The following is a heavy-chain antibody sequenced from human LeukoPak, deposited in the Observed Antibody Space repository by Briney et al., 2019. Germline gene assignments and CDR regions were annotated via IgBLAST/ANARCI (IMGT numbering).Heavy chain of an antibody. V-gene: IGHV1-3*03. D-gene: IGHD3-22*01. CDR3: ARERSSGYNDAFDI. J-gene: IGHJ3*02. Sequence: GASVKVSCKASGYTFTSYAMHWVRQAPGQRLEWMGWINAGNGNTKYSQEFQGRVTITRDTSASTAYMELSSLRSEDTAVYYCARERSSGYNDAFDIWGQGTMVTVSS. CDR1: GYTFTSYA. CDR2: INAGNGNT.